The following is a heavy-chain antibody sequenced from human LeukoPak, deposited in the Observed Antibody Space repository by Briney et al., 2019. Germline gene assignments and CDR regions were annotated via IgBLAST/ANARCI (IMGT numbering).Heavy chain of an antibody. D-gene: IGHD3-10*01. V-gene: IGHV3-20*04. CDR1: GFTFDDYG. CDR3: ARVARGVIIPKYYYYYMDV. CDR2: INWNGGST. J-gene: IGHJ6*03. Sequence: GGSLRLSCAASGFTFDDYGMSWVRQAAGKGLEWVSGINWNGGSTGYADSVKGRFTISRDNAKNSLYLQMNSLRAEDTALYYCARVARGVIIPKYYYYYMDVWGKGTTVTVSS.